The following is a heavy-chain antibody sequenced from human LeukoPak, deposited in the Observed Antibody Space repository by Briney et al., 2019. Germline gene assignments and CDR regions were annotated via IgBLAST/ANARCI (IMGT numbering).Heavy chain of an antibody. CDR1: GGTFSSYA. D-gene: IGHD2-2*01. Sequence: AASVTVSCKASGGTFSSYAISWVRQAPGQGLEGMGGIIPIFGTANYAQRFQGRVTITTDESTSTAYMELSSLRSEDTAVYYCARDLPSYCSITSCPNWFDPWGQGTLVTVSS. J-gene: IGHJ5*02. CDR2: IIPIFGTA. V-gene: IGHV1-69*05. CDR3: ARDLPSYCSITSCPNWFDP.